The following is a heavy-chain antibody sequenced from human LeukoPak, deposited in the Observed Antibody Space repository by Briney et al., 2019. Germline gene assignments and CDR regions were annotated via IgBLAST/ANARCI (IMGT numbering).Heavy chain of an antibody. Sequence: ASVKVSCKASGYTSTSYGISWVRQAPGQGLEWMGLISAYNGNTNYAQKLQGRVTMTTDTSTSTAYMELRSLRSDDTAVYYCATSYGGNSNFDYGGQGTLVTVSS. D-gene: IGHD4-23*01. J-gene: IGHJ4*02. CDR3: ATSYGGNSNFDY. CDR1: GYTSTSYG. CDR2: ISAYNGNT. V-gene: IGHV1-18*01.